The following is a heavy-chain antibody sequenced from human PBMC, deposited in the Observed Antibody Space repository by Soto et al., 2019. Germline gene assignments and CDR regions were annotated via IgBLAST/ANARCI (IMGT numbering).Heavy chain of an antibody. CDR1: GYTFTGYY. V-gene: IGHV1-2*04. CDR2: INPNSGGT. J-gene: IGHJ4*02. D-gene: IGHD5-12*01. CDR3: ARDPSSGYSGYDYYFDY. Sequence: ASVKVSCKASGYTFTGYYMHWVRQAPGQGLEWMGWINPNSGGTNYAQKFQGLVTMTRDTSISTAYMELSRLRSDDTAVYYCARDPSSGYSGYDYYFDYWGQGTLVTVSS.